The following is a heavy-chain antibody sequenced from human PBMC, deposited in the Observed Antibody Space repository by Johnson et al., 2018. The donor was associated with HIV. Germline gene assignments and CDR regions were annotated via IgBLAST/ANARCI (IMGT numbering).Heavy chain of an antibody. J-gene: IGHJ3*02. CDR1: GFTFSRYW. CDR2: ITEDGSEK. D-gene: IGHD3-3*01. Sequence: MHLVESGGGLVQPGGSLRLSCEASGFTFSRYWMSWVRQAPGKGLAWVANITEDGSEKYYVDSVKGILTLSRDNAKNSLYLQMNSLRAEDTAVYYCATDIPVTIFGVVDDVFDIWGQGTMVTVSS. V-gene: IGHV3-7*01. CDR3: ATDIPVTIFGVVDDVFDI.